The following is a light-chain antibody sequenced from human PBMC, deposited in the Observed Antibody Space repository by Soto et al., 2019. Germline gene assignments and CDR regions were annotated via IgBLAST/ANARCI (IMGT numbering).Light chain of an antibody. CDR2: AAS. CDR1: QRVSSTD. V-gene: IGKV3-20*01. Sequence: ESVLTQSPGTLSLSPGERATLSCRPSQRVSSTDLDWYQQKPGQAPRLLIYAASIRATGIPDRFSGGASATDFTLTISRLEPEDFAVYYCRQYRNSQWTVGQGTKVEIK. J-gene: IGKJ1*01. CDR3: RQYRNSQWT.